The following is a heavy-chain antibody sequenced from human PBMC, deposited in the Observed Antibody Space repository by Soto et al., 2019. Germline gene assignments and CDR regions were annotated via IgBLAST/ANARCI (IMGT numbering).Heavy chain of an antibody. CDR2: INPSGGST. J-gene: IGHJ4*02. Sequence: ASVKVSCKASGYTFTSYDINWVRQAPGQGLEWMGIINPSGGSTNYAQKFQGRVTMTRDTSTSTVYMELSSLRSEDTAVYYCARGYPQRDKGGNLPGPQGGQEPLFTVSS. D-gene: IGHD3-16*01. V-gene: IGHV1-46*03. CDR1: GYTFTSYD. CDR3: ARGYPQRDKGGNLPGPQ.